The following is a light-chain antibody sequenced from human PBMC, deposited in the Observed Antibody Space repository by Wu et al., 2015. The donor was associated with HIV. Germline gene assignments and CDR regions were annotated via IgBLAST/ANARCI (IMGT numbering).Light chain of an antibody. CDR1: QTISSW. CDR3: QHFNSYSRT. J-gene: IGKJ1*01. V-gene: IGKV1-5*03. CDR2: KTS. Sequence: DIQMTQSPSTLSASVGDRVTITCRASQTISSWLAWYQQKPGKAPKLLIYKTSSFRKWGPIKVQRQWIWAEFTLTISSLQPDDFATYYCQHFNSYSRTFAQGTRVGNQT.